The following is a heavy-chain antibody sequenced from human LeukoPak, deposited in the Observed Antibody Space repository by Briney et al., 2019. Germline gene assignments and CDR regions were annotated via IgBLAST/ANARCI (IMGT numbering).Heavy chain of an antibody. J-gene: IGHJ5*02. CDR3: ARDYYDSSGSSWFDP. CDR2: IYSGGNT. CDR1: GFTVSSNS. D-gene: IGHD3-22*01. Sequence: PGGSLRLSCTVSGFTVSSNSMSWVRQAPGKGLEWVSFIYSGGNTHYSDSVKGRFTISRDNSKNTLYLQMNSLRAKDTALYYCARDYYDSSGSSWFDPWGQGTLVTVSS. V-gene: IGHV3-53*01.